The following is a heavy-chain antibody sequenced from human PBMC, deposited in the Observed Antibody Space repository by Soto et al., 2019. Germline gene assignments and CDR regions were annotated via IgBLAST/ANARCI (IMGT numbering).Heavy chain of an antibody. J-gene: IGHJ5*02. CDR2: IYHSGTT. CDR3: ARVYGSGSMTNWFDP. D-gene: IGHD3-10*01. Sequence: SETLSLTCAVSGDSISSGYYWAWIRQPPGKGLEWIGSIYHSGTTYYNPSLKSRVTISVDTSKNQFSLKLSSVTAADTAVYYCARVYGSGSMTNWFDPWGQGTLVT. CDR1: GDSISSGYY. V-gene: IGHV4-38-2*01.